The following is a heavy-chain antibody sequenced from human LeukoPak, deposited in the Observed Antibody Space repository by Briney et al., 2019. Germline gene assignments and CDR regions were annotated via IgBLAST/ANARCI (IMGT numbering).Heavy chain of an antibody. CDR2: IWYDGSNK. Sequence: PGRSLRLSCAASGFTFSSYGMHWVRQAPGKGLEWVAVIWYDGSNKYYADSVKGRFTISRDNAKNSLYLQMNSLRAEDTAVYYCARDLYYGSGSYSKQYYYYGMDVWGQGTTVTVSS. CDR3: ARDLYYGSGSYSKQYYYYGMDV. D-gene: IGHD3-10*01. CDR1: GFTFSSYG. J-gene: IGHJ6*02. V-gene: IGHV3-33*01.